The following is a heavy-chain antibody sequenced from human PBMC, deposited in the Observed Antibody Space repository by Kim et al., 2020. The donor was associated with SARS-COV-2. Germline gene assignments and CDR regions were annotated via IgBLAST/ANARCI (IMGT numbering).Heavy chain of an antibody. CDR3: ARGITMVQTSYYYYGMDV. Sequence: VKGRFTISRENAKNSLYLQMNSLGAGDTAVYYCARGITMVQTSYYYYGMDVWGQGTTVTVSS. D-gene: IGHD3-10*01. V-gene: IGHV3-13*01. J-gene: IGHJ6*02.